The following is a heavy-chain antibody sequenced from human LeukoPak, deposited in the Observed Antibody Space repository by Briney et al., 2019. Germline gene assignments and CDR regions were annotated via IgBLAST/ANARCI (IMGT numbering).Heavy chain of an antibody. J-gene: IGHJ6*03. V-gene: IGHV3-20*04. CDR3: ARRRRGYSYGTDYYYYMDV. D-gene: IGHD5-18*01. CDR2: INWNGGST. Sequence: GGSLRLSCAASGFTSDDYGMSWVRQAPGKGLEWVSGINWNGGSTGYADSVKGRFTISRDNAKNSLYLQMNSLRAEDTALYYCARRRRGYSYGTDYYYYMDVWGKGTTVTVSS. CDR1: GFTSDDYG.